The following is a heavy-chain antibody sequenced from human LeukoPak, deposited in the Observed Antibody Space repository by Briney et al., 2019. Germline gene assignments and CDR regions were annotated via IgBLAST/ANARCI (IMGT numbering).Heavy chain of an antibody. CDR3: ARDYITMVRGVIIRELDY. V-gene: IGHV3-48*04. CDR1: GFTFSSYS. Sequence: GGSLRLSCAASGFTFSSYSMNWVRQAPGKGLEWVSYISSSSSSTIYYADSVKGRFTISRDNAKNSLYLQMNSLRAEDTAVYYCARDYITMVRGVIIRELDYWGQGTLVTVSS. CDR2: ISSSSSSTI. J-gene: IGHJ4*02. D-gene: IGHD3-10*01.